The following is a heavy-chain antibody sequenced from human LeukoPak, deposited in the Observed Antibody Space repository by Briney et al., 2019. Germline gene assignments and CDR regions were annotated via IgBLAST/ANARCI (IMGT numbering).Heavy chain of an antibody. V-gene: IGHV4-59*12. D-gene: IGHD5-24*01. CDR2: IYYSGST. CDR3: ARGVGRDGYNRPLYYYYYGMDV. CDR1: GGSISSYY. Sequence: SETLSLTCTVSGGSISSYYWSWIRQPPGKGLEWIGYIYYSGSTNYNPALKSRVAISVDTSKNQFSLKLSSVTAADTAVYYCARGVGRDGYNRPLYYYYYGMDVWGQGTTVTVSS. J-gene: IGHJ6*02.